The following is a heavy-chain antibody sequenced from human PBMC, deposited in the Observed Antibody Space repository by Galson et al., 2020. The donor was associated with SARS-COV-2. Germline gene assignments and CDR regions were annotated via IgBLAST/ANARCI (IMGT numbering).Heavy chain of an antibody. V-gene: IGHV3-7*01. Sequence: GGSLRLSCAASGFTFSSYWMSWVRQAPGKGLEWVANIKQDGSEKYYVDSVKGRFTISRDNAKNSLYLQINSLRAEDTAVYYCARDSSPAAGSGAYYYYGMDVWGQGTTVTVSS. J-gene: IGHJ6*02. CDR3: ARDSSPAAGSGAYYYYGMDV. D-gene: IGHD6-13*01. CDR1: GFTFSSYW. CDR2: IKQDGSEK.